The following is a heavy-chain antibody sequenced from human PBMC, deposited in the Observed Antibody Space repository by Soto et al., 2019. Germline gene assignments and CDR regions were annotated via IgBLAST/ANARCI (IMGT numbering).Heavy chain of an antibody. CDR2: IYYSGST. Sequence: SETLSLTCTVSGGSISSYYWSWIRQPPGKGLEWIGYIYYSGSTNYNPSLKSRVTISVDTSKNQFSLKLSSVTAADTAVYYCAREAGGYDFWSGYYRTYYYYGMDVWGQGTTVTVSS. CDR3: AREAGGYDFWSGYYRTYYYYGMDV. D-gene: IGHD3-3*01. V-gene: IGHV4-59*01. J-gene: IGHJ6*02. CDR1: GGSISSYY.